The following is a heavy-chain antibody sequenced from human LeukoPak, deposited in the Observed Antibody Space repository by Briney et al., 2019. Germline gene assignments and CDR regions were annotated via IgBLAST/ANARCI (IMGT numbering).Heavy chain of an antibody. D-gene: IGHD3-22*01. CDR1: GESFSGYD. V-gene: IGHV4-34*01. CDR3: ASARGRDYYDSSGYVFDY. Sequence: SETLSLTCAVYGESFSGYDRSWIRRPPGKGLEWIGEINHSGSTNYNASLQSRDSKSVDTSKTQISLKLSSGTAWDTAVYYCASARGRDYYDSSGYVFDYWGQGTLVTVSS. J-gene: IGHJ4*02. CDR2: INHSGST.